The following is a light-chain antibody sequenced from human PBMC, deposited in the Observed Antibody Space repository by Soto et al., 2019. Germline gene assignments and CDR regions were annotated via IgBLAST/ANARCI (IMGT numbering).Light chain of an antibody. J-gene: IGKJ5*01. CDR3: QRYDSNHFT. V-gene: IGKV1-27*01. CDR2: AAS. Sequence: DIQMTQSPSSLSASVGDRVTITCRASQGIGNYLAWYQQKPGKVPKLLIYAASTLQSGVPSRFSGSGSGTDFALTVTSLQPEDVATYYCQRYDSNHFTFGQGTRLEI. CDR1: QGIGNY.